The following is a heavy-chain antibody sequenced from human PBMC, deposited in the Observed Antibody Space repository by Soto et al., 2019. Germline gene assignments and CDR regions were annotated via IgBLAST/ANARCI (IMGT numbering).Heavy chain of an antibody. CDR2: MSHSGGT. D-gene: IGHD1-1*01. CDR1: GGFVSSGSYY. CDR3: ARVERGTATSVVDAFDF. J-gene: IGHJ3*01. V-gene: IGHV4-34*01. Sequence: QVQLQQWGAGLLKPSEPLSLTCAVYGGFVSSGSYYWSWIRQPPGEGLEWIGEMSHSGGTHFNPSLKSRVTISVDTSKNQSSLKMRTVTAADTALYYCARVERGTATSVVDAFDFWGPGTMVTVSS.